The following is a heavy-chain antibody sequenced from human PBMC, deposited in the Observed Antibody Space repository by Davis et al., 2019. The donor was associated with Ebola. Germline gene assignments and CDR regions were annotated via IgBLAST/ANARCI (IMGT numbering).Heavy chain of an antibody. CDR1: DDSINSGYY. CDR2: IFHSGST. V-gene: IGHV4-38-2*01. J-gene: IGHJ4*02. D-gene: IGHD2-15*01. CDR3: ARGVVIAARFDY. Sequence: MPSETLSLTCAVSDDSINSGYYWGWIRQPPGKGLEWIGSIFHSGSTYYNVSLKSRVTISLDTSKKQFSLKLSSVTAADTAVYYCARGVVIAARFDYWGQGTLVTVSS.